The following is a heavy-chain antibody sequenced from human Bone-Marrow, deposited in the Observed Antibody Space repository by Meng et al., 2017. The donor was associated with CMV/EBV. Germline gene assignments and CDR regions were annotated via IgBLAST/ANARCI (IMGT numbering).Heavy chain of an antibody. CDR2: INPNSGGT. CDR3: ARCITMVRGVIDYYYYYGMDV. D-gene: IGHD3-10*01. J-gene: IGHJ6*02. CDR1: GYTFTSYD. Sequence: ASVKVSCKASGYTFTSYDINWVRQATGQGLEWMGWINPNSGGTNYAQKFQGRVTMTRDTSISTAYMELSRLRSDDTAVYYCARCITMVRGVIDYYYYYGMDVWGQGTTVTVSS. V-gene: IGHV1-2*02.